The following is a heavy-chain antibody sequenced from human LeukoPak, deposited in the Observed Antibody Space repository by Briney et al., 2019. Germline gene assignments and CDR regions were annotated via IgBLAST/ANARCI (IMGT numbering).Heavy chain of an antibody. CDR1: GGSFSGYY. V-gene: IGHV4-34*01. Sequence: PSETLSLTCAVYGGSFSGYYWSWIRQPPGKGLEWIGEINHSGSTNYNPSLKSRVTISVDTSKNQFSLKLSSVTAADTAVYYCARHGDYDILTGYWNPRTDWFDPWGQGTLVTVSS. D-gene: IGHD3-9*01. CDR2: INHSGST. J-gene: IGHJ5*02. CDR3: ARHGDYDILTGYWNPRTDWFDP.